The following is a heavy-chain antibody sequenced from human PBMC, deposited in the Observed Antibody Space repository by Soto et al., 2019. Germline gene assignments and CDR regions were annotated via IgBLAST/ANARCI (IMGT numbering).Heavy chain of an antibody. Sequence: GRSKRLPSTASELTIISHAMRRVSQETGKGLEWVSAISGSGGSTYYADSVKGRFTISRDNSKNTLYLQMNSLRAEDTAVYYCAKDQRYIDWSLYCSHYMDVWGKGTTVTVSS. CDR3: AKDQRYIDWSLYCSHYMDV. CDR1: ELTIISHA. CDR2: ISGSGGST. J-gene: IGHJ6*03. D-gene: IGHD3-9*01. V-gene: IGHV3-23*01.